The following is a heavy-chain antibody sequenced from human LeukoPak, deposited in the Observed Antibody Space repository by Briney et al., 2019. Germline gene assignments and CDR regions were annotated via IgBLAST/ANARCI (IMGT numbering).Heavy chain of an antibody. J-gene: IGHJ4*02. CDR2: IYSSGST. CDR3: ARGGKATVVTM. D-gene: IGHD4-23*01. CDR1: GGSINSYY. Sequence: SETLSLTCTVSGGSINSYYWSWIRQPAGKGLEWIGRIYSSGSTNYNPPLKSRVSMPVDTSKNQFSLKLTSVTAADTAVYYCARGGKATVVTMWGQGILVTVSS. V-gene: IGHV4-4*07.